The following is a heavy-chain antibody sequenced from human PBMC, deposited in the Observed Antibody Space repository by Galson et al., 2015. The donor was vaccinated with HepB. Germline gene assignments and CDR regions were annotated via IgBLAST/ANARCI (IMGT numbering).Heavy chain of an antibody. V-gene: IGHV3-7*01. D-gene: IGHD2-2*02. J-gene: IGHJ1*01. Sequence: SLRLSCAASGFTFSSYWMCWVRQAPGKGLEWVANIKQDGSEKYYVDSVKGRFTISRDNAKNSLYLQMNSLRAEDTAVYYGARSSVVVPAAIFSEYFQHWGQGTLVTVSS. CDR1: GFTFSSYW. CDR2: IKQDGSEK. CDR3: ARSSVVVPAAIFSEYFQH.